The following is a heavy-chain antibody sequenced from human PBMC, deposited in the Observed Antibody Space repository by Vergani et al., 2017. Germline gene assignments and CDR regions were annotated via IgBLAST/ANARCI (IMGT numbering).Heavy chain of an antibody. CDR1: GFTFSSYA. CDR2: IGGSGGST. Sequence: EVQLLESGGGLVQPGGSLRLSCAASGFTFSSYAMSWVRQAPGKGLEWVSAIGGSGGSTYYAVSVKGRFTISRDNSKNTLYLQMNSLRAEDTAVYYCANGYRTAMVPLDYWGQGSLVTVSS. D-gene: IGHD5-18*01. J-gene: IGHJ4*02. V-gene: IGHV3-23*01. CDR3: ANGYRTAMVPLDY.